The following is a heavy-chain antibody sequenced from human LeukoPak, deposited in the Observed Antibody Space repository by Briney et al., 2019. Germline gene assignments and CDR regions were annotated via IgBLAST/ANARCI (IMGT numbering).Heavy chain of an antibody. D-gene: IGHD3-10*01. V-gene: IGHV1-2*02. CDR1: GYTFTGYY. Sequence: ASVKVSCKASGYTFTGYYMHWVRQAPGQGLEWMGWINPNSGGTNYARKFQGRVTMSRDASISTAYMELSRLRFDDTAVYYCARGEYYGSGSYFDYWGQGTLVTVSS. CDR2: INPNSGGT. J-gene: IGHJ4*02. CDR3: ARGEYYGSGSYFDY.